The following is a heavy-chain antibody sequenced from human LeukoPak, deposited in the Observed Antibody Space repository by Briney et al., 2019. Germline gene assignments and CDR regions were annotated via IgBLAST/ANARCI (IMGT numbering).Heavy chain of an antibody. J-gene: IGHJ4*02. CDR3: ARDRYFDWLLDY. CDR2: IWYDGSNK. CDR1: GFTSSSYG. Sequence: PGRSLRLSCAASGFTSSSYGMHWVRQAPGKGLEWVAVIWYDGSNKYYADSVKGRFTISRDNSKNTPYLQMNSLRAEDTAVYYCARDRYFDWLLDYWGQGTLVTASS. D-gene: IGHD3-9*01. V-gene: IGHV3-33*01.